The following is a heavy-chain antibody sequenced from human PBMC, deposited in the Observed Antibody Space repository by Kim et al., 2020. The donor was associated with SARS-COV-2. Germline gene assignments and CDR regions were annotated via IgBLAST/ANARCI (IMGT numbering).Heavy chain of an antibody. CDR1: GGSFSDFY. Sequence: SETLSLTCAVYGGSFSDFYWSWIRLSPGKGLEWIGEINDSGSSKTNPSLSSRVTVLVDTSKNQFSLTLTSVTAADTGVYYCARKVLALQLDSWGQGTRVTVSS. CDR3: ARKVLALQLDS. CDR2: INDSGSS. J-gene: IGHJ4*02. V-gene: IGHV4-34*01. D-gene: IGHD1-1*01.